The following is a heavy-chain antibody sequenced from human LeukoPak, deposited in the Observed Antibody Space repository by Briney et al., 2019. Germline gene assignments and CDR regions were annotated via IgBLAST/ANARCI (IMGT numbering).Heavy chain of an antibody. CDR1: GGSISSSSYF. J-gene: IGHJ6*03. CDR2: VHYSGST. V-gene: IGHV4-39*07. Sequence: PSETLSLTCSVSGGSISSSSYFWGWIRQPPGKGLEWIASVHYSGSTYYNPSLKSRVTISVDTSKNQFSLKLSSVTAADTAVYYCARGNSGLRWYTSYYYYYMDVWGKGTTVTVSS. D-gene: IGHD4-23*01. CDR3: ARGNSGLRWYTSYYYYYMDV.